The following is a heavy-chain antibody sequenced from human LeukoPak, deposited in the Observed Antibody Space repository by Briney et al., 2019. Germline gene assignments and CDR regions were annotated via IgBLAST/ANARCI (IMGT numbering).Heavy chain of an antibody. Sequence: SVKVSCKASGGTFSSYAISWVRQAPGQGLEWMGGIIPIFGTANYAQKFQGRVTITADESTSTAYMELSSLRSEDTAVHYCARVVDNCSGGSCYSALFDYWGQGTLVTVSS. V-gene: IGHV1-69*13. CDR1: GGTFSSYA. J-gene: IGHJ4*02. CDR3: ARVVDNCSGGSCYSALFDY. CDR2: IIPIFGTA. D-gene: IGHD2-15*01.